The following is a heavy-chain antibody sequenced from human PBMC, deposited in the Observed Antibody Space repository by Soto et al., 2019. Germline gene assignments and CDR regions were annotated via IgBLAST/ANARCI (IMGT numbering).Heavy chain of an antibody. V-gene: IGHV1-69*01. J-gene: IGHJ4*02. Sequence: QVQLVQSGAEVKKPGSSVKVSCKASGGTFSSYAISWVRQAPGHGLEWMGGIIPTFGTANYAQKFQGRVTITADESTSTAYMEQISLRSEDTALYYCARRGQQQLGTFDYWGQGPLVTVSS. CDR3: ARRGQQQLGTFDY. D-gene: IGHD6-13*01. CDR1: GGTFSSYA. CDR2: IIPTFGTA.